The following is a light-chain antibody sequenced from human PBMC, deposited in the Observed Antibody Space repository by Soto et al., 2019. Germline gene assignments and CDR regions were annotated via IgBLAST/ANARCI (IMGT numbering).Light chain of an antibody. J-gene: IGKJ2*01. CDR2: ATS. CDR3: QQSYRTPYT. CDR1: QSISSY. V-gene: IGKV1-39*01. Sequence: SVGDRGTITCRASQSISSYLNWYQQKPGKAPKLLIYATSSLQSGVPSRFSGSESGTDFTLTISSLQPEDFATYYCQQSYRTPYTFGQGTKVDIK.